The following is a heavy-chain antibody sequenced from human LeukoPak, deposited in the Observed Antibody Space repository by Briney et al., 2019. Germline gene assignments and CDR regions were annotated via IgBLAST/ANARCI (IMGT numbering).Heavy chain of an antibody. CDR1: GDSISGCNYY. J-gene: IGHJ5*02. V-gene: IGHV4-39*07. CDR3: AREPDA. CDR2: VHRSGRA. Sequence: SETLSLTCTVSGDSISGCNYYWGWIRQPPGMGLEWLGNVHRSGRAYYNESLRGRTTITVDTSKNQFSLRLATITNADNAVYYCAREPDAWGQGILVTVSS.